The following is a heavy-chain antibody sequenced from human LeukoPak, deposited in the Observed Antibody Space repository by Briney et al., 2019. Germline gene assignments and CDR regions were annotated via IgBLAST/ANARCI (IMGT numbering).Heavy chain of an antibody. CDR1: GYTFTSYD. J-gene: IGHJ6*03. V-gene: IGHV1-8*01. D-gene: IGHD4-23*01. Sequence: ASVKVSCKASGYTFTSYDINWVRQATGQGLEWMGWMNPNSGNTGYAQKFQGRVTMTRNTSISTAYMELSSLRSEDTAVCYCARSVAGAYYYYYYMDVWGKGTTVTISS. CDR3: ARSVAGAYYYYYYMDV. CDR2: MNPNSGNT.